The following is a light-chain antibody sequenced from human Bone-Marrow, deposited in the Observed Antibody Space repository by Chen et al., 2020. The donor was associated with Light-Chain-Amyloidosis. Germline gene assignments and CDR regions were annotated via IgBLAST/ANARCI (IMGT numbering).Light chain of an antibody. J-gene: IGKJ2*01. CDR3: QQYKSYPPMYT. Sequence: DIQITQSPSTLSASVGDRVTITCRASQSISSWLAWYQQKPGKAPKLLIYDASSLESGVPSRFSGSGSGTDFTLTISSLQPDDFATYYCQQYKSYPPMYTFGQGTKLEIK. CDR2: DAS. CDR1: QSISSW. V-gene: IGKV1-5*01.